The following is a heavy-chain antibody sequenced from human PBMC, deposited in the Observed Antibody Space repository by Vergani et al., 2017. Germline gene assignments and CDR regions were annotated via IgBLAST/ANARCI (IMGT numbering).Heavy chain of an antibody. CDR2: ISTTSDTI. J-gene: IGHJ4*02. Sequence: DVQLVESGGDLVQPGGSLRLSCAASGFTFSSYSMNWVRQAPGKGLEWISYISTTSDTIYYADSVRGRFTISRDNAKNSLYLEMNSLRVEDTAVYFCARSLVAGKGGYWGQGTRVADSS. CDR1: GFTFSSYS. D-gene: IGHD6-19*01. CDR3: ARSLVAGKGGY. V-gene: IGHV3-48*01.